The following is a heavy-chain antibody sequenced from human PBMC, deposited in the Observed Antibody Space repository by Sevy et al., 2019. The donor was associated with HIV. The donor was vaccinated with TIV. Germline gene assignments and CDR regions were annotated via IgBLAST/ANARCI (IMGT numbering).Heavy chain of an antibody. V-gene: IGHV3-21*01. CDR2: ISSSSSYI. Sequence: GGSLRLSCAASGFTFSSYSMNWVRQAPGKGLEWVSSISSSSSYIYYADSVKGRFTISRDNAKNSLYLQMNSLRAEDTAVYYCARKQYDSSGYFDYWGQGTLVTVSS. D-gene: IGHD3-22*01. J-gene: IGHJ4*02. CDR1: GFTFSSYS. CDR3: ARKQYDSSGYFDY.